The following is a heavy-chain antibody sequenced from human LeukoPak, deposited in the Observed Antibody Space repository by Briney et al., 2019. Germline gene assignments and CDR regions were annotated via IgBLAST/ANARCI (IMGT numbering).Heavy chain of an antibody. Sequence: GGSLRLSCAASGFTFSSYAMHWVRQTPGKGLMWVSRIKSDGTSTNYADSVKGRFTISRDNAKNTLYLQLNSLRAEDTAVYYCVGAYDLRFWGQGTLVTVSS. J-gene: IGHJ4*02. CDR1: GFTFSSYA. CDR3: VGAYDLRF. CDR2: IKSDGTST. D-gene: IGHD5-12*01. V-gene: IGHV3-74*01.